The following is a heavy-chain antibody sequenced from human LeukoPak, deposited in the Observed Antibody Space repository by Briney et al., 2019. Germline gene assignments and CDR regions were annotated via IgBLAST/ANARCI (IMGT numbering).Heavy chain of an antibody. V-gene: IGHV4-34*01. D-gene: IGHD4-17*01. Sequence: SETLSLTCAVYGGSFSGYYWSWIRQPPGKGLEWIGEINHSGSTNYNPSLKSRVTISVDTSKNQFSLKLSSVTAADTAVYYCARGCRTTVTTKKVGFDPWGQGTLVTVSS. CDR3: ARGCRTTVTTKKVGFDP. J-gene: IGHJ5*02. CDR2: INHSGST. CDR1: GGSFSGYY.